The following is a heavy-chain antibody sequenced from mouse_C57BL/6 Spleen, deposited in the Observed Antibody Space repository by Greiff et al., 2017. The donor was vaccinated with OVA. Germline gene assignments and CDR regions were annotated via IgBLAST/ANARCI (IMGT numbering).Heavy chain of an antibody. CDR1: GYTFTSYG. D-gene: IGHD1-1*01. CDR2: IYPRSGNT. CDR3: ARDTTVVYYYAMDY. J-gene: IGHJ4*01. V-gene: IGHV1-81*01. Sequence: QVQLQQSGAELARPGASVKLSCKASGYTFTSYGISWVKQRTGQGLEWIGEIYPRSGNTYYNEKFKGKATLTADKSSSTAYMELRSLTSEDSAVYFCARDTTVVYYYAMDYWGQGTSVTVSS.